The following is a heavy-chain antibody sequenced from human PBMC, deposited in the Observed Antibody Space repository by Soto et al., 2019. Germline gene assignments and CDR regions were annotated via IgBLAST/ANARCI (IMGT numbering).Heavy chain of an antibody. CDR2: INHSGST. J-gene: IGHJ5*02. V-gene: IGHV4-34*01. CDR3: ARGASGRSGWFDP. D-gene: IGHD3-10*01. Sequence: PSETLSLTCAVYGGSFSGYYWSWIRQPPGKGLEWIGEINHSGSTNYNPSLKSRVTISVDTSKNQFSLKLSSVTAADTAVYYCARGASGRSGWFDPWGQGTLVTVSS. CDR1: GGSFSGYY.